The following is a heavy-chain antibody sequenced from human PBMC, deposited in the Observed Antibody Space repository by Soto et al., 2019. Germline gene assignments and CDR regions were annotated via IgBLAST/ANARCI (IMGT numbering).Heavy chain of an antibody. CDR3: TRGYSRIAIYAFDI. J-gene: IGHJ3*02. CDR1: GSTFSDHY. D-gene: IGHD1-26*01. CDR2: SGNRANSDTT. Sequence: VQLVESGGGLVQPGGSLRLSCAASGSTFSDHYMDWVRQAPGKGLEWVGRSGNRANSDTTEYGSSAKGRFTISRDDSKTSMYLQISRMTTEDTVVYSCTRGYSRIAIYAFDIWGQGTLVTVSA. V-gene: IGHV3-72*01.